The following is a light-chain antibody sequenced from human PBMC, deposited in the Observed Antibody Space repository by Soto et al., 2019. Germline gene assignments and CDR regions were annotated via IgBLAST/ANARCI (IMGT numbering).Light chain of an antibody. CDR1: QCVSSSY. V-gene: IGKV3-20*01. J-gene: IGKJ2*01. Sequence: EIVLTQSPGTLSLSPGERATLSCRASQCVSSSYLAWYQQKPGQAPRLLIYGASSRATGMPDRFSGSGSGTDFTLTLSSLEPEDCAAYYCQQYGSSPYTFGQGNKREIK. CDR2: GAS. CDR3: QQYGSSPYT.